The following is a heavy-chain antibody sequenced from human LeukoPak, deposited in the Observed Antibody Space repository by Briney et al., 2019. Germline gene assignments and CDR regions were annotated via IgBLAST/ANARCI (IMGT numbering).Heavy chain of an antibody. CDR3: ARDRFYRLDY. D-gene: IGHD2/OR15-2a*01. CDR2: IESDGRST. J-gene: IGHJ4*02. CDR1: GFTFSTTW. Sequence: GSLRLSCEGSGFTFSTTWMHWVRLAPGKGLVWVAHIESDGRSTTYADSVKGRFTISRDNAKNTLYLQMNSLRAEDTAVYYCARDRFYRLDYWGQGPLVPVSS. V-gene: IGHV3-74*03.